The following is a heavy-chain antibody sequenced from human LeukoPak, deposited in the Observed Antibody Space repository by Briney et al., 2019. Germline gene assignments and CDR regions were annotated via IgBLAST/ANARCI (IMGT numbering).Heavy chain of an antibody. CDR1: GFTFSSYS. V-gene: IGHV3-21*01. Sequence: GGSLRLSCAASGFTFSSYSMNWVRQAPGKGLEWVSSISSSSSYIYYADSVKGRFTISRDNAKNSLYLQMNSLRAEDTAVYYCARDPPNYYDSSGYYTYGYFDLWGRGTLVTVSS. D-gene: IGHD3-22*01. CDR2: ISSSSSYI. J-gene: IGHJ2*01. CDR3: ARDPPNYYDSSGYYTYGYFDL.